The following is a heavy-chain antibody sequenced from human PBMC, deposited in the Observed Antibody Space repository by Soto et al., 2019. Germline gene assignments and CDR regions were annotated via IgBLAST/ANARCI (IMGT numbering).Heavy chain of an antibody. J-gene: IGHJ4*02. D-gene: IGHD1-26*01. CDR3: ARSMVGAASVTYFDY. CDR1: GYTFTNYA. V-gene: IGHV1-3*01. Sequence: ASVKVSCKASGYTFTNYAIHWVRQAPGQRLEWMGWINAGNGNSKNSQKFQGRVTFTRDTSATTAYMELICLRSEDTVVYYCARSMVGAASVTYFDYWGQGTLVTVSS. CDR2: INAGNGNS.